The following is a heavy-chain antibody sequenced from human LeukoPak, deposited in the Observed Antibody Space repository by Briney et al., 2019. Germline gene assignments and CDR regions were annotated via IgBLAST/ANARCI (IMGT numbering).Heavy chain of an antibody. J-gene: IGHJ5*02. CDR3: AREGRDCSGGSCYSGNWFDP. CDR1: GYTFTSYG. D-gene: IGHD2-15*01. V-gene: IGHV1-18*01. CDR2: ISAYNGNT. Sequence: GASVKVSCKASGYTFTSYGISWVRQAPGQGLEWMGWISAYNGNTNYAQKLQGRVTMTTDTSTSTAHMELRSLRSDDTAVYYCAREGRDCSGGSCYSGNWFDPWGQGTLVTVSS.